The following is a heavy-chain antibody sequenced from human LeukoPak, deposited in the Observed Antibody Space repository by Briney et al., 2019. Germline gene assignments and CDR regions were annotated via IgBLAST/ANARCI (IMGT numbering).Heavy chain of an antibody. V-gene: IGHV1-18*01. J-gene: IGHJ6*02. CDR1: RYTFTSYG. Sequence: GASVKVSCKASRYTFTSYGISWVRQAPGQGLEWMGWISAYNGNTNYAQKLQGRVTMTADTSTSTAYMELSSLRSEDTAVYYCARKETADYYYGMDVWGQGTTVTVSS. CDR3: ARKETADYYYGMDV. D-gene: IGHD2-21*02. CDR2: ISAYNGNT.